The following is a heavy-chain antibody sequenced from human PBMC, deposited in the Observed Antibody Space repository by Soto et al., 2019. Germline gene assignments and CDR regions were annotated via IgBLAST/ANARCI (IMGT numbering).Heavy chain of an antibody. Sequence: QVTLKESGAVLVKLTEARTLTCTVSGFSLSNARMGVSWIRQPPGKALEWLAHIFSNDEKSYSTSLKSRLTISKDTSNSQVVLTMTNMDPVDTATYYCARMWIAYCGGDCYTLDAFDIWGQGTMVTVSS. CDR2: IFSNDEK. CDR3: ARMWIAYCGGDCYTLDAFDI. CDR1: GFSLSNARMG. J-gene: IGHJ3*02. D-gene: IGHD2-21*02. V-gene: IGHV2-26*01.